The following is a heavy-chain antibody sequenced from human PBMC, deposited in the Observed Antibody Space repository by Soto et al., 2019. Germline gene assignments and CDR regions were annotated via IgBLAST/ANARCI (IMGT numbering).Heavy chain of an antibody. CDR1: GFTVSSNY. D-gene: IGHD1-26*01. CDR3: AREKRVGATFDY. CDR2: IYSVGST. Sequence: EVQLVESGGGLVQPGGSLRLSCAASGFTVSSNYMSWVRQAPGKGLEWVSVIYSVGSTYYADSVKGRFTISRDNSKNTLYLQMNSLRAEDTAVYYCAREKRVGATFDYWGQGTLVTVSS. J-gene: IGHJ4*02. V-gene: IGHV3-66*01.